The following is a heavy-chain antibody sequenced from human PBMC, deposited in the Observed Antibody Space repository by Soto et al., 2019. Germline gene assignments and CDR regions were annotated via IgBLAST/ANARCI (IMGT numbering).Heavy chain of an antibody. V-gene: IGHV1-69*01. CDR2: IIPISGTA. CDR1: GGTFSSYA. CDR3: ARSQGSSTSLEIYYYYYYGMDV. D-gene: IGHD2-2*01. J-gene: IGHJ6*02. Sequence: QVQVVQSGAEVKKPGSSVKVSCKASGGTFSSYAISWVRQAPGQGLEWMGGIIPISGTANYAQKFQGRVTITADEYKRTAYMELSSLRSEDTAVYYCARSQGSSTSLEIYYYYYYGMDVWGQGTTVTVSS.